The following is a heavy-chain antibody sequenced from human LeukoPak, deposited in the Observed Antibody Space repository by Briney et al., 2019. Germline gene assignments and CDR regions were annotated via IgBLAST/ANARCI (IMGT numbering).Heavy chain of an antibody. Sequence: PGGSLRLSCAASGFTFSTYEMNWVRQAPGKGLEWVSYNSSSGSTIYYADSVKGRFTISRDNAKNSLYLQMNSLRAEDTAVYYCASLSTYSSSWYRNFNYYMDVWGKGTTVTVSS. CDR2: NSSSGSTI. CDR1: GFTFSTYE. D-gene: IGHD6-13*01. CDR3: ASLSTYSSSWYRNFNYYMDV. V-gene: IGHV3-48*03. J-gene: IGHJ6*03.